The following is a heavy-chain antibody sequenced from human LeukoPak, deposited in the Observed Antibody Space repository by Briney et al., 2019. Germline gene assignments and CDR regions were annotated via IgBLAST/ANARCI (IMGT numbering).Heavy chain of an antibody. Sequence: VGSLRLSCAASGFTFDDYAMHWVRQAPGKGLEWVSLIGGNGGSTYYADSVTGRFTISRDNSKNSLYLQMNSLRTEDTALYYCATDGYGDYAAYFDYWGQGTLVTVSS. CDR1: GFTFDDYA. D-gene: IGHD4-17*01. J-gene: IGHJ4*02. CDR3: ATDGYGDYAAYFDY. CDR2: IGGNGGST. V-gene: IGHV3-43*02.